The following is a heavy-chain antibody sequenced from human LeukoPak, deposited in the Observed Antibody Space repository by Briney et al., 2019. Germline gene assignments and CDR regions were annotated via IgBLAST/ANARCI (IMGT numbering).Heavy chain of an antibody. CDR1: GFTFNIYW. CDR3: ARDRGYRDSSGQLDY. CDR2: INTDGSHT. J-gene: IGHJ4*02. V-gene: IGHV3-74*01. D-gene: IGHD3-22*01. Sequence: GGSLRLSCAASGFTFNIYWMHWVRQAPGKGLVWVSRINTDGSHTTYADSVKGRFTISRDNSKNTLYLQMNSLRAEDTAVYYCARDRGYRDSSGQLDYWGQGTLVTVSS.